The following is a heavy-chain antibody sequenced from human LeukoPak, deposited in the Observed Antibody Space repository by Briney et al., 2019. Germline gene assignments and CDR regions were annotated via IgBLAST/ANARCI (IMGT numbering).Heavy chain of an antibody. CDR1: GASIGDYF. J-gene: IGHJ4*02. CDR3: ASFSGSYFFDY. Sequence: SEPLSLTCTISGASIGDYFWSWIRQPPGKGLEWIGYVFYSGSTTYNPSLNSRVAISIDTSRSQFSLRLSSVTAADTAVYYCASFSGSYFFDYWGPGTLVTVSS. CDR2: VFYSGST. V-gene: IGHV4-59*01. D-gene: IGHD1-26*01.